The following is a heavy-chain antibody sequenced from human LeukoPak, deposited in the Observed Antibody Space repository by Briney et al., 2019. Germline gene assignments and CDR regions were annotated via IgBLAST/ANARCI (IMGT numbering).Heavy chain of an antibody. CDR2: ISYDGSNK. J-gene: IGHJ3*02. CDR3: ARGEYYYDSSGPSDAFDI. CDR1: GFTFSSYA. D-gene: IGHD3-22*01. V-gene: IGHV3-30-3*01. Sequence: PGGSLRLSCAASGFTFSSYAMHWVRQAPGKGLEWVAVISYDGSNKYYADSVKGRFTISRDNSKNTLYLQMNSLRAEDTAVYYCARGEYYYDSSGPSDAFDIWGQGTMVTVSS.